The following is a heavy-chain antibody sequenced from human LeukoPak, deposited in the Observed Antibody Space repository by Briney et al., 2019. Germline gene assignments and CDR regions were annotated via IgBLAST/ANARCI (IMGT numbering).Heavy chain of an antibody. CDR3: ARDTILDY. D-gene: IGHD5-24*01. CDR2: ISSSGTDI. J-gene: IGHJ4*02. Sequence: TGGSLRLSCAASGFTFSSYGMHWVRQAPGKGLEWLSHISSSGTDIYYADSVKGRFTISRDNAKNSLHLQMNSLRAEDTAVYYCARDTILDYWGQGTPVTVPS. V-gene: IGHV3-48*01. CDR1: GFTFSSYG.